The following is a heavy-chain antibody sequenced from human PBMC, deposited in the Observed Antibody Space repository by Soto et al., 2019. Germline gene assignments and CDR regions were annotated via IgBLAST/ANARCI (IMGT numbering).Heavy chain of an antibody. CDR3: ARAVGGPTSNLDY. CDR2: INAGNGNK. Sequence: QVQLVQSGAEEKKPGASVKVSCKASGYTFTSYAMHWVRQAPGQRLEWMGWINAGNGNKNYSQKFQGRVTITRDTSASTAYMELSSLRSEDTAVYYCARAVGGPTSNLDYWGQGTLVTVSS. CDR1: GYTFTSYA. J-gene: IGHJ4*02. V-gene: IGHV1-3*05. D-gene: IGHD3-16*01.